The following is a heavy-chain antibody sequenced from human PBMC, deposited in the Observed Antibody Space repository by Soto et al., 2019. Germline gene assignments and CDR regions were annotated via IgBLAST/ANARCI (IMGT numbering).Heavy chain of an antibody. Sequence: PGGSLRLSCAASGFTFSDYYMSWIRQAPGKGLEWVSYISSSSSYTNYADSVKGRFTISRDNAKNSLYLQMNSLRAEDTAVYYCARDHQQLVDTWFDPWGQGTLVTVSS. CDR3: ARDHQQLVDTWFDP. CDR1: GFTFSDYY. J-gene: IGHJ5*02. V-gene: IGHV3-11*06. CDR2: ISSSSSYT. D-gene: IGHD6-6*01.